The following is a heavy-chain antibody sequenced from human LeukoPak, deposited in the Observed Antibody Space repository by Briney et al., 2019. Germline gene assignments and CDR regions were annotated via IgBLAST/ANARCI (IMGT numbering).Heavy chain of an antibody. CDR3: ARYSRDGYNLAHAFDI. V-gene: IGHV1-46*01. CDR1: GYTFTSYY. Sequence: ASVKVSCKASGYTFTSYYMHWVRQAPGQGLEWMGIINPSGGSTSYAQKFQGRVTMTRDTSTSTVYMELSSLRSEDTAVYYCARYSRDGYNLAHAFDIWGQGTMVTVSS. D-gene: IGHD5-24*01. CDR2: INPSGGST. J-gene: IGHJ3*02.